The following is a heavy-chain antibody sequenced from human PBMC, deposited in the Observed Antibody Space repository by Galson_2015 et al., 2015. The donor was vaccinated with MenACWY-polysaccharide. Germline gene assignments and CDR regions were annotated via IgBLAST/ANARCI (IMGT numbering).Heavy chain of an antibody. J-gene: IGHJ6*03. Sequence: SLRLSCAASGFTFSSYWMYWVRQAPGKGLVWVSRISSDGSSTTYADTVKGRFTISRDNAKNTLHLQMNSLRAEDTAVYYCSREARITYYYYMDVWGKGTTVTVSS. V-gene: IGHV3-74*01. CDR2: ISSDGSST. D-gene: IGHD3-10*01. CDR1: GFTFSSYW. CDR3: SREARITYYYYMDV.